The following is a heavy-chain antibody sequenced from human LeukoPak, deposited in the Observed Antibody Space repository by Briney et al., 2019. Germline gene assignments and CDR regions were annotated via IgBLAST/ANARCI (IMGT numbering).Heavy chain of an antibody. D-gene: IGHD1-26*01. Sequence: GGSLRLSCAASGFTFSSYGMHWVRQAPGKGLEWVAVIWYDGSNKYYADSVKGRFTISRDNSKNTLYLQMNSLRAEDTAVYYCARARVWLGGNWFDPWGQGTLVTVSS. CDR1: GFTFSSYG. CDR2: IWYDGSNK. V-gene: IGHV3-33*01. CDR3: ARARVWLGGNWFDP. J-gene: IGHJ5*02.